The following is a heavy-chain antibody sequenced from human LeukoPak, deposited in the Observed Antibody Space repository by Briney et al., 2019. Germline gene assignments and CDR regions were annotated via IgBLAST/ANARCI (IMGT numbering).Heavy chain of an antibody. CDR3: AKGYYYDSSGYYQHFDH. CDR1: GFTFSSFG. CDR2: ISYDGSNQ. Sequence: GGSLRLSCAASGFTFSSFGIHWVRQAPGKGLEWVALISYDGSNQYYADSVKGRFTISRDNSKNTPYLQMNSLRAEDTAAYYCAKGYYYDSSGYYQHFDHWGQGTLVTVSS. V-gene: IGHV3-30*18. J-gene: IGHJ4*02. D-gene: IGHD3-22*01.